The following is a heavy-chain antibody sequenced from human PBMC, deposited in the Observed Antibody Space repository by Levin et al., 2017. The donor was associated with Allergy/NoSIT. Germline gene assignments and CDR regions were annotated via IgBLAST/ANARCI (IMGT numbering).Heavy chain of an antibody. J-gene: IGHJ1*01. CDR2: ISSSSSTI. D-gene: IGHD6-19*01. CDR3: AREGLYSSGWYDFQH. CDR1: GFTFSSYS. V-gene: IGHV3-48*01. Sequence: LSLTCAASGFTFSSYSMNWVRQAPGKGLEWVSYISSSSSTIYYADSVKGRFTISRDNAKNSLYLQMNSLRAEDTAVYYCAREGLYSSGWYDFQHWGQGTLVTVSS.